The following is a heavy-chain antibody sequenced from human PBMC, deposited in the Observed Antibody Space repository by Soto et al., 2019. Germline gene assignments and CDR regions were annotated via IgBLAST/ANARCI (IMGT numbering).Heavy chain of an antibody. V-gene: IGHV4-59*02. Sequence: SETLSLTCTVSGGSVSSYYWSWIRQPPGKGLEWIAYIYYSGSTNYNPSLKSRVTISVDTSKNQFSLKLSSVTAADTAVYYCARGVGYCSGGSCPPAAFDIWGQGTMVTVSS. CDR1: GGSVSSYY. CDR2: IYYSGST. CDR3: ARGVGYCSGGSCPPAAFDI. D-gene: IGHD2-15*01. J-gene: IGHJ3*02.